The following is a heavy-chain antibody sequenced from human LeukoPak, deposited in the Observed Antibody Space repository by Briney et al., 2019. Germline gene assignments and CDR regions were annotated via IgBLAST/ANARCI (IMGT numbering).Heavy chain of an antibody. CDR1: GYTFTSYG. D-gene: IGHD2-2*01. CDR2: ISAYNGNT. J-gene: IGHJ3*02. CDR3: ARVGLLSLLGAFDI. Sequence: ASVKVSCKASGYTFTSYGISWARQAPGQGLEWMGWISAYNGNTNYAQKLQGRVTMTTDTSTSTAYMELRSLRSDDTAVYYCARVGLLSLLGAFDIWGQGTMVTVSS. V-gene: IGHV1-18*01.